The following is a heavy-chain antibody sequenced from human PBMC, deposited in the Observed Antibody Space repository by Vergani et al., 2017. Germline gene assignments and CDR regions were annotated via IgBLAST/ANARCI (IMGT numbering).Heavy chain of an antibody. CDR1: GFTFNQYG. CDR2: TWYDGNNK. V-gene: IGHV3-33*01. Sequence: QVQLVESGGGVVQPGRSLRLSCAASGFTFNQYGMHWVRQAPSKGLEWVAVTWYDGNNKQYADSVKGRFTISRDNSTSTMYLQMNSLRDEDTGVYYCARDWRLLYNRFDPWGQGTLVTVSS. J-gene: IGHJ5*02. D-gene: IGHD1-14*01. CDR3: ARDWRLLYNRFDP.